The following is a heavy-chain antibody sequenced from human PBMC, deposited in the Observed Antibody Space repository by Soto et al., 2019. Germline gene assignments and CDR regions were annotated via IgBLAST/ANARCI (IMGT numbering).Heavy chain of an antibody. D-gene: IGHD3-3*01. V-gene: IGHV2-5*02. CDR1: GFSLSTSGVG. J-gene: IGHJ5*02. Sequence: SGPTLVNPTQTLTLTCTFSGFSLSTSGVGVGWIRQPPGKALEWLALIYWDDDKRYSPSLKSRLTITKDTSKNQVVLTMTNMEPVDTATYYCAHSRDFWSGYYKYNWLDPWGQGTMVTVYS. CDR3: AHSRDFWSGYYKYNWLDP. CDR2: IYWDDDK.